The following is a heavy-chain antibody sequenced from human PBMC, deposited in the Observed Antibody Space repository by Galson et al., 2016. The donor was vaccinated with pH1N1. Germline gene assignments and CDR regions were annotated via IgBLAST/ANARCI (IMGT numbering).Heavy chain of an antibody. CDR3: TRDLGRRREF. Sequence: SCKASGYTFTTSYIHWVRQAPGEELEWMGVIDPSNGGTTYAQKFQARVTMTRDTSTSTVYLDLSRLKSDDTSVFYCTRDLGRRREFWGQGTLVTVSS. J-gene: IGHJ4*02. V-gene: IGHV1-46*01. CDR2: IDPSNGGT. CDR1: GYTFTTSY. D-gene: IGHD1-26*01.